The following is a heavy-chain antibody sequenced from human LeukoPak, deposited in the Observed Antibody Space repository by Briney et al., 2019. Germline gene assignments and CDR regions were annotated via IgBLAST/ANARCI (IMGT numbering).Heavy chain of an antibody. V-gene: IGHV1-18*01. CDR2: ISAYNGNT. CDR3: AREFWGGWYFRYYYYMDV. D-gene: IGHD6-19*01. J-gene: IGHJ6*03. CDR1: GYTFTSYG. Sequence: ASVKVSCKASGYTFTSYGISWVRQAPGQGLEWMGWISAYNGNTNYAQKLQGRVTMTTDTSTSTAYMELRSLRSDDTALYYCAREFWGGWYFRYYYYMDVWGKGTTVTVSS.